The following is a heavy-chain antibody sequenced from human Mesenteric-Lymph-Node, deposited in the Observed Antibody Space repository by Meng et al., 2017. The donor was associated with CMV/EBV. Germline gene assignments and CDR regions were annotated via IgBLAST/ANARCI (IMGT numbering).Heavy chain of an antibody. V-gene: IGHV1-2*02. CDR3: ATGGTELEHRRSWFDP. Sequence: ASVKVSCKASGYTFRDHFIYWVRQAPGQGLEWMGWSLPKSGAMNYEDKFQGRVAMTTDTSVSTAYMELCRLTSDDTAVYYCATGGTELEHRRSWFDPWGQGTLVTVSS. D-gene: IGHD1/OR15-1a*01. CDR1: GYTFRDHF. J-gene: IGHJ5*02. CDR2: SLPKSGAM.